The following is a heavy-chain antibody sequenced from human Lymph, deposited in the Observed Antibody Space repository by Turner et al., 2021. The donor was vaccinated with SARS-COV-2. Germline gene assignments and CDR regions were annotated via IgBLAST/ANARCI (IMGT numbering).Heavy chain of an antibody. D-gene: IGHD2-8*02. Sequence: QVQLVESGGGVVQPGRSLRLSCAASGFTFSSYAMHWVRQAPGKGLEWVAVISYDGSNKYYADSVKGRFTISRDNSKNTLYLQMNSLRAEDTAVYYCARDTGGPVDVWGQGTTVTVSS. V-gene: IGHV3-30-3*01. CDR2: ISYDGSNK. CDR3: ARDTGGPVDV. J-gene: IGHJ6*02. CDR1: GFTFSSYA.